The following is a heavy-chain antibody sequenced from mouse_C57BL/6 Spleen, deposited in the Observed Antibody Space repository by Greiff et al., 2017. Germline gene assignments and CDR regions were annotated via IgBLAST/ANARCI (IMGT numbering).Heavy chain of an antibody. Sequence: QVQLQQPGTELVKPGASVKLSCKASGYTFTNYWMHWVKLRPGQGLEWIGNINPSNGGTNYNEKFKSKATLTVDKSSSTAYMQLSSLTSEDSAVYYCARLGTGRVYFDYWGQGTTLTVSS. J-gene: IGHJ2*01. V-gene: IGHV1-53*01. CDR1: GYTFTNYW. CDR3: ARLGTGRVYFDY. CDR2: INPSNGGT. D-gene: IGHD4-1*01.